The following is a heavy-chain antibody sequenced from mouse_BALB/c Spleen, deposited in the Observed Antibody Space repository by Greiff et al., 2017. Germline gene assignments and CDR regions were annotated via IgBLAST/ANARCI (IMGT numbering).Heavy chain of an antibody. V-gene: IGHV2-9*02. CDR3: ARLSTMITTYYAMDY. J-gene: IGHJ4*01. CDR1: GFSLTSYG. Sequence: VQLQQSGPGLVAPSQSLSITCTVSGFSLTSYGVHWVRQPPGKGLEWLGVIWAGGSTNYNSALMSRLSISKDNSKSQVFLKMNSLQTDDTAMYYCARLSTMITTYYAMDYWGQGTSVTVSS. CDR2: IWAGGST. D-gene: IGHD2-4*01.